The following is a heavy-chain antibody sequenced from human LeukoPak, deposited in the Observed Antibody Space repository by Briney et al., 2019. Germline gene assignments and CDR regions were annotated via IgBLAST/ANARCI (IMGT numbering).Heavy chain of an antibody. J-gene: IGHJ4*02. V-gene: IGHV3-30*03. D-gene: IGHD6-13*01. CDR2: ISYDGSNK. Sequence: GGSLRLSFSASGFTFSSYGMHWVRQAPGKGLEWVAVISYDGSNKYYADSVKGRFTISRDNSKNTLYLQMNSLRAEDTAVYYCASSWACFDSWGQGTLVTVSS. CDR1: GFTFSSYG. CDR3: ASSWACFDS.